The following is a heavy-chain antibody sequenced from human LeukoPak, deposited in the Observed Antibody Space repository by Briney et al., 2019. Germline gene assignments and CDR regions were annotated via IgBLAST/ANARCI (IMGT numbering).Heavy chain of an antibody. CDR3: ARAYCGGDCYPQYFQH. Sequence: GGSLRLSCAASGFTFSSYSMNWVRQAPGKGLEWVSSISSSSSYIYYADSVKGRFTISRDNAKNSLCLQMNSLRAEDTAVYYCARAYCGGDCYPQYFQHWGQGTLVTVSS. V-gene: IGHV3-21*01. CDR2: ISSSSSYI. D-gene: IGHD2-21*02. J-gene: IGHJ1*01. CDR1: GFTFSSYS.